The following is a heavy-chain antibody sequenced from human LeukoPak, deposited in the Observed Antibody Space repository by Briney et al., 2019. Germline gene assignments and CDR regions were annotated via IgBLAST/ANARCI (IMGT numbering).Heavy chain of an antibody. D-gene: IGHD3-22*01. Sequence: GASVKVSCKASGGTFSSYAISWVRQAPGQGLEWMGRIIPIFGIANYAQKFQGRVTITADKSTSTAYMELSSLRSEDTAVYYCAREEAPLTMIAEGRFDPWGQGTLVTVSS. V-gene: IGHV1-69*04. CDR3: AREEAPLTMIAEGRFDP. J-gene: IGHJ5*02. CDR2: IIPIFGIA. CDR1: GGTFSSYA.